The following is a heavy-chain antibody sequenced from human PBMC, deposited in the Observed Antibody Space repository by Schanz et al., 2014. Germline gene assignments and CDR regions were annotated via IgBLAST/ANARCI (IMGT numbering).Heavy chain of an antibody. V-gene: IGHV1-69*04. D-gene: IGHD2-8*02. Sequence: QVQVVQSGAEVKKPGASVKVSCKASGYTFTDYGVIWVRQAPGQGLEWMGRIIPSLGLAKYEQKFQDKVTITADTSTTTAYMELSGLRSEDTAVYYCATMWGYCTATACQILEVLDVWGQGTMVTVSS. CDR2: IIPSLGLA. CDR3: ATMWGYCTATACQILEVLDV. CDR1: GYTFTDYG. J-gene: IGHJ3*01.